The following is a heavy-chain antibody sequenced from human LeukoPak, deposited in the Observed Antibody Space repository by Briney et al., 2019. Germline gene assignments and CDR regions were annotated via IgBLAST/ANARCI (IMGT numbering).Heavy chain of an antibody. CDR2: ISDGGDTT. D-gene: IGHD5-24*01. Sequence: GGSLRLSCAASGFTFSNNGMTWVRQAPGKGMEWVTGISDGGDTTYDAGSVKGRFTVSRDNSKNILYLQMNSLRAEDTAVYYCARDVYGDGYNSFDYWGLGILVTVSS. CDR3: ARDVYGDGYNSFDY. J-gene: IGHJ4*02. CDR1: GFTFSNNG. V-gene: IGHV3-23*01.